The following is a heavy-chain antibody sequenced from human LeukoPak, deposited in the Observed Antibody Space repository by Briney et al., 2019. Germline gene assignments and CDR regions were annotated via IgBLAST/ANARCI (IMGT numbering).Heavy chain of an antibody. D-gene: IGHD1-1*01. Sequence: ASVKLSCNASGGTFSSYAISWERQAPGQGHEWVGGIIPIFGTANYAQKFQGRVTITTDESTSKAYMERSSLRSEDTAVYYCARGKGYRHYFDYWGQGTLVTVSS. J-gene: IGHJ4*02. CDR2: IIPIFGTA. CDR1: GGTFSSYA. V-gene: IGHV1-69*05. CDR3: ARGKGYRHYFDY.